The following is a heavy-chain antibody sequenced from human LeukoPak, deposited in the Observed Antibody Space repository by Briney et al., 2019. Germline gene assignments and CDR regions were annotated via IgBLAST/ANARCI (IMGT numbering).Heavy chain of an antibody. V-gene: IGHV1-18*04. D-gene: IGHD4-17*01. CDR2: ISAYNGNT. J-gene: IGHJ1*01. Sequence: ASVKVSCKASGYTFTSYGISCVRQAPGQGLEWMGWISAYNGNTNYAQKLQGRVTMTTDTSTSTAYMELRSLRSDDTAVYYCASGPGDYRAEYFQHWGQGTLVTVSS. CDR3: ASGPGDYRAEYFQH. CDR1: GYTFTSYG.